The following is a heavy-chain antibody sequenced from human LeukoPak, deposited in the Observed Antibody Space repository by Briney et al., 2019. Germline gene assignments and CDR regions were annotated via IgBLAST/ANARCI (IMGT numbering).Heavy chain of an antibody. J-gene: IGHJ4*02. D-gene: IGHD1-26*01. Sequence: GGSLRLSCAVSGFTFSSYSMNWVRQAPGKGLEWVSSISSSSSYIYYADSVKGRFTISRDNAKNPLYLQMNSLRAEDTAVYYCARGGSGNFYYWGQGTLVTVSS. CDR3: ARGGSGNFYY. CDR1: GFTFSSYS. V-gene: IGHV3-21*01. CDR2: ISSSSSYI.